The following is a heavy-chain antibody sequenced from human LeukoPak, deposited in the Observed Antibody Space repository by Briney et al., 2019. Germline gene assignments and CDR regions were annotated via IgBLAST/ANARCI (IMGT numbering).Heavy chain of an antibody. J-gene: IGHJ6*02. CDR2: ISSRGSTI. Sequence: GGSLRLSCAASGFTFSDYYMSWIRQAPGKGLEWVSYISSRGSTIYYADSVKGRFTISRDNAKNSLYLQMNSLRAEDAAVYYCARHDTAMATDYGMDVWGQGTTVTVSS. D-gene: IGHD5-18*01. CDR3: ARHDTAMATDYGMDV. CDR1: GFTFSDYY. V-gene: IGHV3-11*01.